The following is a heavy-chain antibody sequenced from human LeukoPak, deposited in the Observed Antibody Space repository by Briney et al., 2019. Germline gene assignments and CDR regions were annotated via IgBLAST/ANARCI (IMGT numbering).Heavy chain of an antibody. V-gene: IGHV3-53*01. CDR1: GFTVSSNY. D-gene: IGHD3-10*01. Sequence: GGSLRLSCVASGFTVSSNYMSWVRQAPGKGLEWVSIIYSGGSTFYADSVKGRFTISRDNAKNSLYLQMNSLRAEDTAVYYCARVGVRGAEFDPWGQGTLVTVSS. CDR3: ARVGVRGAEFDP. CDR2: IYSGGST. J-gene: IGHJ5*02.